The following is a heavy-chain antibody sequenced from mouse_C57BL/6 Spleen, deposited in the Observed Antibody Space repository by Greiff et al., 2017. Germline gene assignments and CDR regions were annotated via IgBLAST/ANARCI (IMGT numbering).Heavy chain of an antibody. CDR3: ERYYGRPFAY. V-gene: IGHV1-69*01. CDR1: GYTFTSYW. Sequence: VQLQQPGAELVMPGASVKLSCKASGYTFTSYWMHWVKQRPGQGLEWIGEIDPSDSYTNYNQTFKGKSTLTVDKSSSTAYLQLSSLTSEDSAVXYCERYYGRPFAYWGQGDLVTVST. CDR2: IDPSDSYT. J-gene: IGHJ3*01. D-gene: IGHD1-1*01.